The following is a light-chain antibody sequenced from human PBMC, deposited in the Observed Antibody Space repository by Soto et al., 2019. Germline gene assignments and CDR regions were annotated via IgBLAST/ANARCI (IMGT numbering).Light chain of an antibody. Sequence: AIQMTQSPSSLSASVGDRVTITCRASQGIRNDLGRYQQKPGKAPKLLIYAASSLQRGIPSRFSGSGSGTDFTLTISSLQPEDFATYYCLQDYNYPLTCGQGTKVEIK. CDR2: AAS. J-gene: IGKJ1*01. CDR3: LQDYNYPLT. V-gene: IGKV1-6*01. CDR1: QGIRND.